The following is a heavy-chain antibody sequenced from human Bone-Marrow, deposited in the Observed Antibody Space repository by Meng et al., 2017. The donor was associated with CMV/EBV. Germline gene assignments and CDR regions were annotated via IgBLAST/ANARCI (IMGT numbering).Heavy chain of an antibody. CDR2: IKTDGSEK. CDR3: SRWIDYDLWSGNSYYFDY. CDR1: GFTFSNYW. D-gene: IGHD3-3*01. V-gene: IGHV3-7*01. J-gene: IGHJ4*02. Sequence: ETLSLTCAASGFTFSNYWMSWVRQAPGRGLEWLANIKTDGSEKYSVASVRGRFTISRDNAKNSLSLQMTSLRVDDTAVYFCSRWIDYDLWSGNSYYFDYWGPGTLVTVSS.